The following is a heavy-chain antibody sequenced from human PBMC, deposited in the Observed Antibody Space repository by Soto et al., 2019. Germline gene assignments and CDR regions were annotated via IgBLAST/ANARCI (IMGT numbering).Heavy chain of an antibody. CDR3: AKVIRGVYAMAFDL. J-gene: IGHJ4*02. CDR1: GFTFEDYA. V-gene: IGHV3-9*01. Sequence: EVQLVESGGGLVQPGRSLRLSCAAPGFTFEDYAMHWVRQAPVKGLECVSGISWNSGSISYADSLKCRFTISRDNAKNSLYLQMNSLRAEDTALYYCAKVIRGVYAMAFDLWGQGTMVTVSS. D-gene: IGHD2-8*01. CDR2: ISWNSGSI.